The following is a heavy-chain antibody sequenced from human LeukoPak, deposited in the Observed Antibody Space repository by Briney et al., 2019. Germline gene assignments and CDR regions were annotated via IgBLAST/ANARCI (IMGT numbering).Heavy chain of an antibody. D-gene: IGHD2-15*01. CDR1: DYSISSGYY. Sequence: PSETLSLTCIVSDYSISSGYYWGWIRQPPGKGLEWIGYIYYSGSTNYNPSLKSRVTISVDTSKNHFSLKLSSVTAADTAVYYCARDSTRYYFDYWGQGTLVTVSS. CDR3: ARDSTRYYFDY. V-gene: IGHV4-61*03. CDR2: IYYSGST. J-gene: IGHJ4*02.